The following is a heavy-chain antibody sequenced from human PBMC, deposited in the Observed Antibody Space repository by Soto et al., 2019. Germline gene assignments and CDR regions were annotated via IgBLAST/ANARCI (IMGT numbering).Heavy chain of an antibody. D-gene: IGHD6-13*01. J-gene: IGHJ6*02. Sequence: SETLSLTCAVYGGSFSGYYWSWIRQPPGKGLEWIGEINHSGSTNYNPSLKSRVTISVDTSKNQFSLKLSSVTAADTAVYYCARGEQQLVMREGYYHYYGMDVWGQGTTVTVSS. V-gene: IGHV4-34*01. CDR2: INHSGST. CDR3: ARGEQQLVMREGYYHYYGMDV. CDR1: GGSFSGYY.